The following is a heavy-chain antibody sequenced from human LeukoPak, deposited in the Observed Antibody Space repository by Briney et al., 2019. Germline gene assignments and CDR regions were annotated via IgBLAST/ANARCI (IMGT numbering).Heavy chain of an antibody. V-gene: IGHV4-59*08. Sequence: SETLSLTCTVSGGSITSYYWSWIRQPPGKGLEWIGYIYYSGTTNYNPSLKSRVTISVDTSKNQFSLKLRSVTAADTAVYYCARHISGAATLDWGQGTLVTVSS. CDR2: IYYSGTT. J-gene: IGHJ4*02. CDR3: ARHISGAATLD. D-gene: IGHD3-3*02. CDR1: GGSITSYY.